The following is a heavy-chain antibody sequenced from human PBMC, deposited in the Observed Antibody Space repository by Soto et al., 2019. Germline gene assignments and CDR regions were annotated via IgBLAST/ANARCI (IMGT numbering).Heavy chain of an antibody. J-gene: IGHJ6*02. CDR2: INAGNGDT. CDR1: GYTFPLHT. CDR3: ARAHSNYYYYYGMDV. V-gene: IGHV1-3*01. D-gene: IGHD4-4*01. Sequence: ASVKVSCKASGYTFPLHTIHWVRQAPGRRLEWMGWINAGNGDTKYSQKFQGRVTITRDTSASTAYMELSSLRSEDTAVYYCARAHSNYYYYYGMDVWGQGTTVTVSS.